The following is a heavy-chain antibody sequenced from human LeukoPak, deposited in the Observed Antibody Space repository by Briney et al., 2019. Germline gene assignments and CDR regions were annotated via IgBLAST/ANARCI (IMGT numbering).Heavy chain of an antibody. CDR3: AREAAMVPSYNWFDP. CDR2: INPNSGGT. CDR1: GYTFTGYY. V-gene: IGHV1-2*02. D-gene: IGHD3-10*01. Sequence: ASVKVSCKASGYTFTGYYMHWVRQAPGQGREWMGWINPNSGGTNYAQKFQGRVTMTRDTSISTAYMELSRLRSDDTAVYYCAREAAMVPSYNWFDPWGQGTLVTVSS. J-gene: IGHJ5*02.